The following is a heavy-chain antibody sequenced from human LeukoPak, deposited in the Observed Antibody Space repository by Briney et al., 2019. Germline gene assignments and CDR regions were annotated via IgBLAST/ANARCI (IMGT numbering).Heavy chain of an antibody. V-gene: IGHV3-48*02. CDR2: ISGSSSTI. D-gene: IGHD1-26*01. Sequence: PGGSLRLSCVASRFIFSMFGMNWVRQAPGKGLEWLSHISGSSSTIHYEDSVKGRFTISRDNAKNSLYLQMNSLRDEDTAVYYCARDLSGTYPFDLWGQGTLVTVSS. J-gene: IGHJ4*02. CDR1: RFIFSMFG. CDR3: ARDLSGTYPFDL.